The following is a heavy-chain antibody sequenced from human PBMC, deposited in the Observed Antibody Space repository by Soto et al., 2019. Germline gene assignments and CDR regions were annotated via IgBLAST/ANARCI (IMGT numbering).Heavy chain of an antibody. CDR2: IYHSGST. V-gene: IGHV4-30-2*01. CDR3: ARQGWGYCSSTSCPYNWFDP. Sequence: SETLSLTCAVSGGSISSGGYSWSWIRQPPGKGLEWIGYIYHSGSTYYNPSLKSRVTISVDRSKNQFSLKLSSVTAADTAVYYCARQGWGYCSSTSCPYNWFDPWGQGTLVTVSS. D-gene: IGHD2-2*01. J-gene: IGHJ5*02. CDR1: GGSISSGGYS.